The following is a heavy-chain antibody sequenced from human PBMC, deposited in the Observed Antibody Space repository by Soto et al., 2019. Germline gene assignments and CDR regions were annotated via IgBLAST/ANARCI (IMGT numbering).Heavy chain of an antibody. CDR1: GGTFSSYA. CDR2: IIPIFGTA. CDR3: ARSQGGSSSLDIYYYYYSGMDV. D-gene: IGHD2-15*01. V-gene: IGHV1-69*01. Sequence: QVQLVQSGAEVKKPGSSVKVSCKAPGGTFSSYAISWVRQAPGQGLEWMGGIIPIFGTAKYAQKFQGRVTITADESTSTGYMELSSLRSEHTAVYYCARSQGGSSSLDIYYYYYSGMDVWGQGTTVTVSS. J-gene: IGHJ6*02.